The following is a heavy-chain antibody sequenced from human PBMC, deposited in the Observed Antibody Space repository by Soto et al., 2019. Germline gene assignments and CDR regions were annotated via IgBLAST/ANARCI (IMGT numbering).Heavy chain of an antibody. CDR2: ISSSSSYI. CDR3: ARDKLQSYYYDSSGYYPNFDY. V-gene: IGHV3-21*01. D-gene: IGHD3-22*01. CDR1: GFTFSGSA. Sequence: KPGGSLRLSCAASGFTFSGSAMHWVRQASGKGLEWVSSISSSSSYIYYADSVKGRFTISRDNAKNSLYLQMNSLRAEDTAVYYCARDKLQSYYYDSSGYYPNFDYWGQGTLVTVSS. J-gene: IGHJ4*02.